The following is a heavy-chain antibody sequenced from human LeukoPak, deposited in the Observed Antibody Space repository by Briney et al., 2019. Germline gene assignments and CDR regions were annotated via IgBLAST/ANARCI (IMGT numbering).Heavy chain of an antibody. CDR1: GYRFTSYW. CDR2: IYPGDSDT. D-gene: IGHD3-22*01. CDR3: ARHPPNYYDSSGYPDY. Sequence: GESLQISCKGSGYRFTSYWIGWVRQMPGKGLEWMGIIYPGDSDTRYSPSFQGQVTISADKSISTAYLQWSSLKASDTAMYYCARHPPNYYDSSGYPDYWGQGTLVTVSS. V-gene: IGHV5-51*01. J-gene: IGHJ4*02.